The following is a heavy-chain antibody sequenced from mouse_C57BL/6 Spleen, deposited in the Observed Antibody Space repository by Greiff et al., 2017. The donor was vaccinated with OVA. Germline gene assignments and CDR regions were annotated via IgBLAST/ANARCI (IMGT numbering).Heavy chain of an antibody. J-gene: IGHJ1*03. CDR2: IYPGDGDT. CDR1: GYAFSSYW. CDR3: AIGSYWYFDV. Sequence: VQLVESGAELVKPGASVKISCKASGYAFSSYWMNWVKQRPGKGLEWIGQIYPGDGDTNYNGKFKGKATLTADKSSSTAYMQLSSLTSEDSAVYFCAIGSYWYFDVWGTGTTVTVSS. D-gene: IGHD3-3*01. V-gene: IGHV1-80*01.